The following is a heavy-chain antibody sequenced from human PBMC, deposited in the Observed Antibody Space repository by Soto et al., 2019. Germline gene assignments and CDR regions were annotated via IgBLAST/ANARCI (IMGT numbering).Heavy chain of an antibody. CDR2: IYDSGTT. V-gene: IGHV4-38-2*01. CDR3: ARSPQYYTPGSSPSDY. Sequence: SETLSLTCVVSSYVIESGHYWGWVRQPPGKGLEWVGSIYDSGTTYYNPSLRSRVTISADTSKNQFSLSLTSVTAADTAVYYCARSPQYYTPGSSPSDYWGTGTMVTVSS. J-gene: IGHJ4*03. CDR1: SYVIESGHY. D-gene: IGHD3-3*01.